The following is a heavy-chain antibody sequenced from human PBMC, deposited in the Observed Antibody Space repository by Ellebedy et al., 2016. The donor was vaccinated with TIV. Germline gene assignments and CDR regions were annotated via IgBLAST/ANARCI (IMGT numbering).Heavy chain of an antibody. D-gene: IGHD3-10*01. J-gene: IGHJ3*02. V-gene: IGHV3-7*01. Sequence: GGSLRLXXAASGFTFSSYSMNWVRQAPGKGLECVASIKQDGSEKLYVDSVKGRFTTSRENAKNSVYLQMNSLRVGDTAVYYCARAPNYGSTEPHVLDIWGQGTMVTVSS. CDR1: GFTFSSYS. CDR2: IKQDGSEK. CDR3: ARAPNYGSTEPHVLDI.